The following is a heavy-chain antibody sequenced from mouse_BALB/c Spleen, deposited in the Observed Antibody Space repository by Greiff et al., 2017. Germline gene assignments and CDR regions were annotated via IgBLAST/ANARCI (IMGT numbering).Heavy chain of an antibody. D-gene: IGHD3-1*01. J-gene: IGHJ4*01. Sequence: EVQVVESGGGLVKPGGSLKLSCAASGFAFSSYDMPWVRQTPEKRLEWVAYISSGGGSTYYPDTVKGRFTISRDNAKNTLYLQMSSMKSEDTAMYYCARHGGCSGKAYAMDYWGQGTSVTVSA. CDR1: GFAFSSYD. CDR2: ISSGGGST. V-gene: IGHV5-12-1*01. CDR3: ARHGGCSGKAYAMDY.